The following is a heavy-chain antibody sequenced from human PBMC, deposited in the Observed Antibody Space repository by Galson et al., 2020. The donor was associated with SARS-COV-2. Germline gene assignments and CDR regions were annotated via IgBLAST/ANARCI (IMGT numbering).Heavy chain of an antibody. V-gene: IGHV3-48*02. CDR3: ARTFTWFGEYDY. CDR1: GFPFSTYS. Sequence: GESLKISCAASGFPFSTYSMNWFRQAPGRGLEWVSYISSLSSPTYYADSVKGRFTISRDNAKDSLYLQMNSLRDEDTAVYYCARTFTWFGEYDYWCQGTLVSVSS. J-gene: IGHJ4*02. D-gene: IGHD3-10*01. CDR2: ISSLSSPT.